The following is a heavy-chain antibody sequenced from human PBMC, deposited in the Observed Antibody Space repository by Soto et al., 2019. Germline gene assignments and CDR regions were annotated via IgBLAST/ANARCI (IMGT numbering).Heavy chain of an antibody. D-gene: IGHD3-16*01. V-gene: IGHV3-7*01. CDR2: MNRDGSEK. Sequence: EVQLVESGGGLVQPGGSLRLSCAASGFTFSSYWMTWARQAPGKGLEWVASMNRDGSEKRYVDSVEGRFTISRDNAKNSLFLQMNSLSPDDTAVYYCGRDAGGRFDCWGQGSLVTVSS. CDR1: GFTFSSYW. CDR3: GRDAGGRFDC. J-gene: IGHJ4*02.